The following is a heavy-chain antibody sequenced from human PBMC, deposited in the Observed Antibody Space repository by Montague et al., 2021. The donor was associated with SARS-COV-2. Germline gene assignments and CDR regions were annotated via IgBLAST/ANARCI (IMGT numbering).Heavy chain of an antibody. CDR3: ASASCGGDCYVFDI. V-gene: IGHV4-31*03. CDR1: GGSISNGDYF. Sequence: TLSLTCTVSGGSISNGDYFWNWIRQPPGKGLEWIGYIYNSGATYYNPSLKSRVAISVDTSKNHFSLNLNSLTAADTAIYYCASASCGGDCYVFDIWGRGTMVTVSS. D-gene: IGHD2-21*02. CDR2: IYNSGAT. J-gene: IGHJ3*02.